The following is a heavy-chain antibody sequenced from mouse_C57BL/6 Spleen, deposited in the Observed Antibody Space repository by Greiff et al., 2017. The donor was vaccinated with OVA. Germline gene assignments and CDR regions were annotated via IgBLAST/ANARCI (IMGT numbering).Heavy chain of an antibody. CDR1: GYTFTDYY. J-gene: IGHJ1*03. CDR2: INPNNGGT. CDR3: ARSTTVGYFDV. D-gene: IGHD1-1*01. Sequence: VQLQQSGPELVKPGASVKISCKASGYTFTDYYMNWVQQSHGKSLEWIGDINPNNGGTSYNQKFKGKATLTVDKSSSTAYMELRSLTSEDSAVYYCARSTTVGYFDVWGTGTTVTVSS. V-gene: IGHV1-26*01.